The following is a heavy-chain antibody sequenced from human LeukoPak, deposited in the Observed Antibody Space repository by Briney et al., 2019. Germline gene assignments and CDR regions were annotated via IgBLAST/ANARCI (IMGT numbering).Heavy chain of an antibody. J-gene: IGHJ6*03. CDR3: AKGYYYYMDV. CDR1: RFTFSDYY. Sequence: GGSLRLSCAASRFTFSDYYMSWIRQAPGKGLEWLSYISSSGNTRNYADSVKGRFTISRDNAKNSLYLQMNSLRAEDTAVYYCAKGYYYYMDVWGKGTTVTVSS. CDR2: ISSSGNTR. V-gene: IGHV3-11*04.